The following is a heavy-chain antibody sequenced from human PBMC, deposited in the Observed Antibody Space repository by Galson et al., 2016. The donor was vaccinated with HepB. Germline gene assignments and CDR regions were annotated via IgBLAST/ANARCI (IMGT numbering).Heavy chain of an antibody. Sequence: QSGAEVKKPGASVKVSCKASGYTFTSYGISWVRQAPGQGLEWMGWISAYNGNTNYAQKLQGRITMTTDTSTSTAYMELRSLRSDDTAVYYCARDLRNIVVVSAAFLFHYYGMDVWGQGTTVTVSS. V-gene: IGHV1-18*01. CDR1: GYTFTSYG. J-gene: IGHJ6*02. D-gene: IGHD2-2*01. CDR2: ISAYNGNT. CDR3: ARDLRNIVVVSAAFLFHYYGMDV.